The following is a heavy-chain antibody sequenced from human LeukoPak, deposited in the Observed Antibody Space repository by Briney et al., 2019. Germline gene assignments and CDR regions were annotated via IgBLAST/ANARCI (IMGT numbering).Heavy chain of an antibody. V-gene: IGHV4-59*08. CDR2: ISYSGSV. J-gene: IGHJ5*02. CDR1: SGSITSDY. Sequence: SETLSLTCTVSSGSITSDYWSWIRQPPGKGLEWLGYISYSGSVNYNPSLKTRVTMSLDTSRNQFSLRLSSVTAADTAMYYCARVHYASGSLSSWFDPWGRGTLVTVSS. CDR3: ARVHYASGSLSSWFDP. D-gene: IGHD3-10*01.